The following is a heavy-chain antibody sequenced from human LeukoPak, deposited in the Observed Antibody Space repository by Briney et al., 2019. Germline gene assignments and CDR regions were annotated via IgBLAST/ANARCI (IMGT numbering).Heavy chain of an antibody. V-gene: IGHV3-9*01. CDR1: GFTFDDYA. J-gene: IGHJ5*02. D-gene: IGHD6-19*01. CDR2: ISWNSGSI. CDR3: ARTGDSSGYYVWFDP. Sequence: GGSLRLSCAASGFTFDDYAMHWVRQAPGKGLEWVSGISWNSGSIGYADSVKGRFTISRDNAKNSLYLQMNSLRAEDTALYYCARTGDSSGYYVWFDPWGQGTLVTVSS.